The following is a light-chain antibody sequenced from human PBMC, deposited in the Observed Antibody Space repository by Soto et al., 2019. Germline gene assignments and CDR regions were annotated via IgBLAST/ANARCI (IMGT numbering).Light chain of an antibody. CDR1: TGPVTSGHY. J-gene: IGLJ3*02. CDR3: LLSYSDSRV. Sequence: QAVVTQEASLTVSPGGTVTLTCGSSTGPVTSGHYPYWFQQKPGQAPRTLIYDTSIKHSWTPARFSGSLLGGKAAVTLSGAQPEDEAAYYCLLSYSDSRVFGGGTKLTVL. V-gene: IGLV7-46*01. CDR2: DTS.